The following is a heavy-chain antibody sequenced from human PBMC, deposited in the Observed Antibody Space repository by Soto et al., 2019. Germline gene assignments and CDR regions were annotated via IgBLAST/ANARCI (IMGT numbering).Heavy chain of an antibody. D-gene: IGHD6-13*01. V-gene: IGHV1-69*01. CDR2: IIPIFGTA. CDR1: GGTFSSYA. Sequence: QVQLVQSGAEVKKPGSSVKVSCKASGGTFSSYAISWVRQAPGQGLEWMGGIIPIFGTANYAQKFQGRVTSTAAESTSTAYMELSSLRSEDTAVYYYARDRRGTPAAAGSYYYYCGMDVLGQGTTVTVSS. J-gene: IGHJ6*02. CDR3: ARDRRGTPAAAGSYYYYCGMDV.